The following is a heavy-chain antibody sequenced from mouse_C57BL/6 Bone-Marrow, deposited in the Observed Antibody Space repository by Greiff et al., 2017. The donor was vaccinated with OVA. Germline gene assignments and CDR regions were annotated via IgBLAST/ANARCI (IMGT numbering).Heavy chain of an antibody. CDR1: GFNIKDDY. CDR2: IDPENGDT. V-gene: IGHV14-4*01. J-gene: IGHJ4*01. CDR3: TTDYGSSPSYAMDY. D-gene: IGHD1-1*01. Sequence: EVQLQQSGAELVRPGASVKLSCTASGFNIKDDYMHWVKQRPEQGLEWIGWIDPENGDTEYASKFQGKATITADTSSNTAYLQLSSLTSEDTAVYYCTTDYGSSPSYAMDYWGQGTSVTVSS.